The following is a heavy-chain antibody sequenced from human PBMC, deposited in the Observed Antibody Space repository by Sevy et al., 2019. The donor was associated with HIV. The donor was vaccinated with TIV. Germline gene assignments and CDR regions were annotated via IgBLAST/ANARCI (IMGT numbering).Heavy chain of an antibody. CDR3: ARRYFDL. CDR2: IKQVGSET. Sequence: GGSLRLSCAASGYTFSTYWMAWVRQAPEKGLEWVANIKQVGSETHYVDSVKGRFTISRDNAKNSLYLQMNSLRAEETAVYYCARRYFDLWGRGTLVTVSS. V-gene: IGHV3-7*01. J-gene: IGHJ2*01. CDR1: GYTFSTYW.